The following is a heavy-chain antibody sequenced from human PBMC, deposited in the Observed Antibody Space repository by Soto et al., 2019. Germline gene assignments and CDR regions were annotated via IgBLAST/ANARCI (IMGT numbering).Heavy chain of an antibody. CDR1: GGTFSSYA. CDR2: IIPIFGTA. D-gene: IGHD6-19*01. CDR3: ARDSSSGWYESGGWFDP. Sequence: GASVKVSCKASGGTFSSYAISWVRQAPGRGLEWMGGIIPIFGTANYVQKFQGRVTITADESTSTAYMELSSLRSEDTAVYYCARDSSSGWYESGGWFDPWGQGTLVTVSS. J-gene: IGHJ5*02. V-gene: IGHV1-69*13.